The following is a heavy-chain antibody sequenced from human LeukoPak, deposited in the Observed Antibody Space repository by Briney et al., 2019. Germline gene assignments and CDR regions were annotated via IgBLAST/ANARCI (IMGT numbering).Heavy chain of an antibody. CDR1: GFTFSSYA. CDR2: ISGSGGST. V-gene: IGHV3-23*01. D-gene: IGHD5-24*01. J-gene: IGHJ5*02. Sequence: GGSLRLSCAASGFTFSSYAMSWVRQAPGKGLEWVSAISGSGGSTYYADSVKGRFTISRDNSKNTLYLQMNSLRAEDTAVYYCARQANLPMRRDGYNWQNWKRTGRLAYNWFDPGAREPWSPSPQ. CDR3: ARQANLPMRRDGYNWQNWKRTGRLAYNWFDP.